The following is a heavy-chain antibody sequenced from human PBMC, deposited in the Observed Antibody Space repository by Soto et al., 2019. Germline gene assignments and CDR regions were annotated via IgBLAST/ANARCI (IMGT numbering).Heavy chain of an antibody. J-gene: IGHJ6*03. V-gene: IGHV3-11*01. CDR3: ARDYYDYIWGSYRYYYYYYMDV. CDR1: GFTFSDYY. CDR2: ISSSGSTI. Sequence: GGSLRLSCAASGFTFSDYYMSWIRQAPGKGLEWVSYISSSGSTIYYADSVKGRFTISRDNAKNSLYLQMNSLRAEDTAVYYCARDYYDYIWGSYRYYYYYYMDVWGKGTTVTVSS. D-gene: IGHD3-16*02.